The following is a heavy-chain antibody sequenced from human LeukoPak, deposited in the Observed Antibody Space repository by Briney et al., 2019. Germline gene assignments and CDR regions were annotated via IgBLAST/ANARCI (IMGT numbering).Heavy chain of an antibody. J-gene: IGHJ4*02. V-gene: IGHV4-39*01. CDR2: IYYSGST. D-gene: IGHD3-22*01. Sequence: KPSETLSLTCTVSGGSISSSSYYWGWIRQPPGKGLEWIGSIYYSGSTYYNPSLKSRVTISVDTSKNQFSLKLSSVTAADTAVYYCARQMIVVVITPYFDYWGQGTLVTVSS. CDR1: GGSISSSSYY. CDR3: ARQMIVVVITPYFDY.